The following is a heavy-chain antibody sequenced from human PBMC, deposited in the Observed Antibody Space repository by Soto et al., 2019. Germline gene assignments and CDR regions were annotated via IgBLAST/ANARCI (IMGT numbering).Heavy chain of an antibody. J-gene: IGHJ6*02. CDR3: ARYSSPSQYAMDV. D-gene: IGHD6-13*01. CDR2: TYYRSKWNN. Sequence: SQTLSLTCAISGDSVSSNSAAWNWIRQSPSRGLEWLGRTYYRSKWNNDYAVSVKSRITINPDTSKNQFSLELSSVTPEDAAVYYCARYSSPSQYAMDVWGQGTTVTAP. CDR1: GDSVSSNSAA. V-gene: IGHV6-1*01.